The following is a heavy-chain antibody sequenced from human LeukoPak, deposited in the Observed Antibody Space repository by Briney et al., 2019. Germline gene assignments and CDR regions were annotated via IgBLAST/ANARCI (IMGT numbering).Heavy chain of an antibody. J-gene: IGHJ4*02. CDR2: INQYGSER. CDR3: ARDHVVDGLVFDY. V-gene: IGHV3-7*01. D-gene: IGHD2-15*01. CDR1: GFTFSSHW. Sequence: PGGSLRLSCAASGFTFSSHWMSWVRQAPGKGLEWVANINQYGSERNYVDSVKGRFTISRDNAKSSLCLQMNSLRAEDTAIYYCARDHVVDGLVFDYWGQGTLVTVSS.